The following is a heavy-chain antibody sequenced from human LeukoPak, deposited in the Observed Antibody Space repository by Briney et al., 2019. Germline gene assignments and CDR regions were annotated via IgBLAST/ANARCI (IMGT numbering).Heavy chain of an antibody. CDR1: GFTFSSYW. V-gene: IGHV3-11*04. J-gene: IGHJ4*02. CDR2: INSAGNNI. CDR3: ATSRVFDY. Sequence: GGSLRLSCAASGFTFSSYWMSWIRQAPGKGLEWLSFINSAGNNIYYADSVKGRFTISRDNSKETLYLEMNSLRVEDTAIYYCATSRVFDYWGQGTLVAVSS.